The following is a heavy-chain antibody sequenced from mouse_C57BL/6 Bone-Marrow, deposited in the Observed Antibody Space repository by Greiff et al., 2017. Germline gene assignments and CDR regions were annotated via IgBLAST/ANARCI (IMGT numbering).Heavy chain of an antibody. CDR3: ARDPTPHDGDYDY. CDR2: ISDGGSYT. J-gene: IGHJ2*01. D-gene: IGHD2-3*01. CDR1: GFTFSSYA. Sequence: EVQLVESGGGLVKPGGSLKLSCAASGFTFSSYAMSWVRQTPEKRLEWVATISDGGSYTYYPDNVKGRFTISRDNAKNNLYLQMGHLKSEDTAMYYCARDPTPHDGDYDYWGQGTTLTVSS. V-gene: IGHV5-4*01.